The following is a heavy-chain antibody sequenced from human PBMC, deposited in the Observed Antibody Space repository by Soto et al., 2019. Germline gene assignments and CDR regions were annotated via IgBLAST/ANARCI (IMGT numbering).Heavy chain of an antibody. Sequence: SGTLSLTCVVYGGSFSGYYWSWIRQPPGKGLEWIGEINHSGSTNYNPSLKSRVTISVDTSKNQFSLKLSSVTAADTAVYYCARGDPYYYGSGSYIVSGQGT. CDR3: ARGDPYYYGSGSYIV. V-gene: IGHV4-34*01. CDR1: GGSFSGYY. J-gene: IGHJ6*02. CDR2: INHSGST. D-gene: IGHD3-10*01.